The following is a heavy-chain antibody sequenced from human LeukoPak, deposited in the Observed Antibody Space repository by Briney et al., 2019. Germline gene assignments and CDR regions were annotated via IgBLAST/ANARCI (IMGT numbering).Heavy chain of an antibody. V-gene: IGHV3-23*01. CDR1: GFTFSTFA. D-gene: IGHD2-21*02. Sequence: GGSLRLSCAASGFTFSTFAMSWVRQAPGKGLEWVSGVTRSGDTTYFADSVKGRFTISRDNSKNTLYLQINSLRAEDTAVYYCAKPSGDYEYFDNWGQGTLVTVSS. CDR3: AKPSGDYEYFDN. J-gene: IGHJ4*02. CDR2: VTRSGDTT.